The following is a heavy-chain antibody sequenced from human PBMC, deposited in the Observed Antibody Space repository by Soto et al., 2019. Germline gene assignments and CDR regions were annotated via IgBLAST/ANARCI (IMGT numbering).Heavy chain of an antibody. CDR3: ARDVSPGSSSLYLDAFDI. D-gene: IGHD3-10*01. CDR1: GFTLGTYW. V-gene: IGHV3-7*05. J-gene: IGHJ3*02. Sequence: EVQLEESGGGLVQPGGSLRLSCAASGFTLGTYWMTWVRQAPGKGLEWVANIKQDESKKYYLDSVRGRFTISRDNARNSLYLQMNSLRVEDTGLYYCARDVSPGSSSLYLDAFDIWGQGTRVIVSS. CDR2: IKQDESKK.